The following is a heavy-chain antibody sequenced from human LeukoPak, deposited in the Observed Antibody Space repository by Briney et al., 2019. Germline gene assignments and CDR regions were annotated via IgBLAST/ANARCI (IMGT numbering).Heavy chain of an antibody. J-gene: IGHJ5*02. Sequence: GGSLRLSCAASGFTFSTSWMSWVRQAPGKGLEWVANIKHDGSEKYYVDSVKGRFTISRDNARNSLYLQMNSLRAEDTAVYYCGRASYRPNWFAPWGQGNLVTVSS. V-gene: IGHV3-7*01. CDR3: GRASYRPNWFAP. D-gene: IGHD1-26*01. CDR1: GFTFSTSW. CDR2: IKHDGSEK.